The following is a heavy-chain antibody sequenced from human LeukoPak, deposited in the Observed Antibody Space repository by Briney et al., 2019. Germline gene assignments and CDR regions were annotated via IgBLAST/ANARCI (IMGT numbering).Heavy chain of an antibody. Sequence: PSETLSLTCTVSGGSISSGSYYWSWIRQPAGKGLEWIGRIYTSGSTNYNPSLKSRVTMSVDTSKNQFSLKLSSVTAADTAVYYCARARIDCSSTSCYTKQLWQGWYYCYYMDVWGKGTTVTVSS. CDR1: GGSISSGSYY. V-gene: IGHV4-61*02. CDR3: ARARIDCSSTSCYTKQLWQGWYYCYYMDV. D-gene: IGHD2-2*02. J-gene: IGHJ6*03. CDR2: IYTSGST.